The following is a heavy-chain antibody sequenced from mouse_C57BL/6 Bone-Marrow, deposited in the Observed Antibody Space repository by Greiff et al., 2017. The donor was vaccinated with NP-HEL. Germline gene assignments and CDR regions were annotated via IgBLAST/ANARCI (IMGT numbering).Heavy chain of an antibody. CDR1: GYTFTSYW. CDR2: IHPNSGST. D-gene: IGHD2-4*01. J-gene: IGHJ3*01. V-gene: IGHV1-64*01. CDR3: ARGMRLRRFAY. Sequence: QVHVKQSGAELVKPGASVKLSCKASGYTFTSYWMHWVKQRPGQGLEWIGMIHPNSGSTNYNEKFKSKATLTVAKSSSTAYMQLSSLTSEDSAVYYCARGMRLRRFAYWGQGTLVTVSA.